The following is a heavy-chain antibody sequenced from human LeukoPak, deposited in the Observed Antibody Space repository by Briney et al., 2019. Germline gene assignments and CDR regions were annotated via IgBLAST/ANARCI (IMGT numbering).Heavy chain of an antibody. J-gene: IGHJ6*03. Sequence: GESLKISCKGSGYSFTSYWIGWVRQMPGKGLEWMGIIYPGDSDTRYSPSFQGQVTISADKSISTAYLQWSSLKASDTAMYYCARNGGRHCSSTSCHRYYYYYMDVWGKGTTVTVSS. CDR3: ARNGGRHCSSTSCHRYYYYYMDV. D-gene: IGHD2-2*01. V-gene: IGHV5-51*01. CDR2: IYPGDSDT. CDR1: GYSFTSYW.